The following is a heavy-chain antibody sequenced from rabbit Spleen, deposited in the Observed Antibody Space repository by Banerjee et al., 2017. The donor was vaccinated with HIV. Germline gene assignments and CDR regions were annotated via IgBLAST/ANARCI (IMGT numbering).Heavy chain of an antibody. J-gene: IGHJ4*01. V-gene: IGHV1S40*01. Sequence: QSLEESGGDLVKPGASLTLTCTASGFDLSSYYYMCWVRQAPGKGLEWSACIYAGGSGTTYATWAKGRFTISKTSSTTVTLQMTSLTAADTATYFCARNYFTYGYATSPYALNLWGQGTGHRL. CDR2: IYAGGSGTT. D-gene: IGHD6-1*01. CDR1: GFDLSSYYY. CDR3: ARNYFTYGYATSPYALNL.